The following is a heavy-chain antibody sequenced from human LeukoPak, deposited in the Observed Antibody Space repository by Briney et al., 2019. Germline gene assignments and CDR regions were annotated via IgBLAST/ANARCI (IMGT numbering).Heavy chain of an antibody. CDR3: VRHEQWLLWVAY. Sequence: PSETLSLTCAVSGASISSNNFWGWIRQPPGKGLEWIGSIFYTGTTYYNPSLKSRVTISVDTSKNHLSLELPSVNDADTAMYYCVRHEQWLLWVAYWGQGTLVTVSS. V-gene: IGHV4-39*01. CDR2: IFYTGTT. CDR1: GASISSNNF. D-gene: IGHD6-19*01. J-gene: IGHJ4*02.